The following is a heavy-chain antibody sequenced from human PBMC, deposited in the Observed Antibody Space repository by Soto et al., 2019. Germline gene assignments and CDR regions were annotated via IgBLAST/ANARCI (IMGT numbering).Heavy chain of an antibody. V-gene: IGHV4-31*03. CDR2: IYYSGST. CDR1: GGSISSGGYY. J-gene: IGHJ5*02. D-gene: IGHD6-6*01. Sequence: QVQLQESGPGLVKPSQTLSLTCTVSGGSISSGGYYWSWIRQHPGKGLEWIGYIYYSGSTYYNPSLKSRVTISVDTSKNQFSLKLSSVTAADTAVYYCERGSSSSHWFDPWGQGTLVTVSS. CDR3: ERGSSSSHWFDP.